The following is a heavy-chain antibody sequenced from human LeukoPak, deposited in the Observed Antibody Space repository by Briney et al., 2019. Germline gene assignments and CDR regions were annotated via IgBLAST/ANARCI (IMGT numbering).Heavy chain of an antibody. Sequence: SETLSLTCAVYGGSFSGYYWSWIRQPPGKGPEWIGEINHSGSTNYNPSLKSRVTISVDTSKNQFSLKLSSVTAADTAVYYCARESITGTRGGWFDPWGQGTLVTVSS. V-gene: IGHV4-34*01. CDR3: ARESITGTRGGWFDP. CDR1: GGSFSGYY. J-gene: IGHJ5*02. CDR2: INHSGST. D-gene: IGHD1-7*01.